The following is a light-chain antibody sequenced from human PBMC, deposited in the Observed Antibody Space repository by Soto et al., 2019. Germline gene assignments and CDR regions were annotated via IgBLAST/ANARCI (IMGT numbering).Light chain of an antibody. CDR3: QQYNNWPWT. V-gene: IGKV3-15*01. Sequence: ELVVTHSRSTLSVSPVERATLSCRASQIVSRNLAWYQMQPGQAPRLLIHTTSTRATGIPARFSGSGSGTEFTLTISSLQSEDLAVYYCQQYNNWPWTFGQGTKV. CDR1: QIVSRN. CDR2: TTS. J-gene: IGKJ1*01.